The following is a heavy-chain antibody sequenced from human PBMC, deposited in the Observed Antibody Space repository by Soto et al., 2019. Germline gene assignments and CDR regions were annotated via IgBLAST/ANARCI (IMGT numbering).Heavy chain of an antibody. CDR3: ARAYSSSFPLSYYYYYMDV. Sequence: SETLSLTCTVSGGSISSYYWSWIRQPPGKGLEWIGYIYYSGSTNYNPSLKSRVTISVDTTKNQFSLKLSPVTAADTAVYFCARAYSSSFPLSYYYYYMDVWGKGTTVTVSS. CDR2: IYYSGST. J-gene: IGHJ6*03. CDR1: GGSISSYY. D-gene: IGHD6-6*01. V-gene: IGHV4-59*01.